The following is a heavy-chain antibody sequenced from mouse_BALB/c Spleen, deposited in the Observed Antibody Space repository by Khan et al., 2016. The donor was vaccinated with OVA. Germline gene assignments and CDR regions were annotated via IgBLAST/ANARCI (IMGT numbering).Heavy chain of an antibody. J-gene: IGHJ3*01. CDR2: IWSGGST. CDR3: ARNYDYDEGLAY. Sequence: VELVESGPGLVQPSQSLSITCTVSGFSLTTYGVHWVRQSPGKGLEWLGVIWSGGSTDYNAPFISRLSISKDSSKSQVFFKMNSLQVNDTAIYYCARNYDYDEGLAYWGQGTLVTASA. D-gene: IGHD2-4*01. V-gene: IGHV2-2*02. CDR1: GFSLTTYG.